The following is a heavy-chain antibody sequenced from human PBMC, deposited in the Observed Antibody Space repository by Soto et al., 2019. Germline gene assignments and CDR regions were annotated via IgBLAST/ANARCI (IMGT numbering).Heavy chain of an antibody. CDR1: GGSISSSSYY. CDR2: IYYSGST. Sequence: SETLSLTCTVSGGSISSSSYYWGWIRQPPGKGLEWIGSIYYSGSTYYNPSLKSRVTISVDTSKNQFSLKLSSVTAADTAVYYCARHADRLRFLEWLPNFDYWGQGTLVTVSS. J-gene: IGHJ4*02. D-gene: IGHD3-3*01. V-gene: IGHV4-39*01. CDR3: ARHADRLRFLEWLPNFDY.